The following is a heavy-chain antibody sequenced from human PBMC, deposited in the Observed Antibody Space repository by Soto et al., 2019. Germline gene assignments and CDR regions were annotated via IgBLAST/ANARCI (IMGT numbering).Heavy chain of an antibody. Sequence: EVQLVESGGGLVQPGGSLRLSCAASGFTFSSYSMNWVRQAPGKGLEWVSYISSSSSTIYYADSVKGRFTISRDNAKNSLYLQMNSLRAEDTAVYYCARPIAVAPDYVDYWGQGTLVTVSS. CDR1: GFTFSSYS. V-gene: IGHV3-48*01. CDR2: ISSSSSTI. J-gene: IGHJ4*02. D-gene: IGHD6-19*01. CDR3: ARPIAVAPDYVDY.